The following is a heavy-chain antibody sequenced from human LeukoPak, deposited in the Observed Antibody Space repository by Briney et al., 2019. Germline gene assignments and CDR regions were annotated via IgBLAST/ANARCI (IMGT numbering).Heavy chain of an antibody. CDR2: RRYDETSK. Sequence: PGGSLRPSCAASVFTLSANNIDWGPQAPGKGLERVAFRRYDETSKSYIDPVKGRFTISRDNTKKTLYLQLQGLRPEDTPLYYCVKDYGSGTCALDYWGEGALVTVSS. J-gene: IGHJ4*02. V-gene: IGHV3-30*02. CDR1: VFTLSANN. D-gene: IGHD3-10*01. CDR3: VKDYGSGTCALDY.